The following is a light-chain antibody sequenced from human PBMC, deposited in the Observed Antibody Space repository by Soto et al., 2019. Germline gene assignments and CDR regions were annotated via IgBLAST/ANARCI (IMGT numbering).Light chain of an antibody. Sequence: QPVLTQPPSVSGAPGQRVTISCTGSSSNIGAGFDVHWYQQLPGTAPKLLIYGNNNWPSGVPDRFSGSKSGTSASLAITGLQAEDEADYYCHSYDSSLTGFVVFGGGTKLTVL. CDR1: SSNIGAGFD. J-gene: IGLJ2*01. CDR3: HSYDSSLTGFVV. CDR2: GNN. V-gene: IGLV1-40*01.